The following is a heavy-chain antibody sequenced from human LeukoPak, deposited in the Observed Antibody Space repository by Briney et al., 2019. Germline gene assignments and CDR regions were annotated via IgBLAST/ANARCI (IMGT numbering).Heavy chain of an antibody. CDR1: GFTFSSYV. CDR2: ISGSGGST. Sequence: GGSLRLSCAASGFTFSSYVMSWVRLAPGKGLEWVSGISGSGGSTYYADSVKGRFTISRDNSKNTLYLQMNSLRAEDTAVYYCAKGALRYCSSTSCYGRFDYWGQGTLVTVSS. V-gene: IGHV3-23*01. J-gene: IGHJ4*02. D-gene: IGHD2-2*01. CDR3: AKGALRYCSSTSCYGRFDY.